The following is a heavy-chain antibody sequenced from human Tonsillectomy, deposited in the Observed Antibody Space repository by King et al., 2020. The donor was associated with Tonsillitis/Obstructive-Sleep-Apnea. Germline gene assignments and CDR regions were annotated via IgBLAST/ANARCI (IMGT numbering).Heavy chain of an antibody. CDR3: ARGGGLTGTYYYYYMDV. CDR2: ISTYNDNT. CDR1: DYTFTSYG. V-gene: IGHV1-18*01. D-gene: IGHD1-7*01. J-gene: IGHJ6*03. Sequence: QLVQSGAEVKKPGASVKVSCKASDYTFTSYGITWVRQAPGQGLEWMGWISTYNDNTNYAPKLQDRVTMTTDTSTSTAYMELRSLRSDDTAVYYCARGGGLTGTYYYYYMDVWGKGTTVTVSS.